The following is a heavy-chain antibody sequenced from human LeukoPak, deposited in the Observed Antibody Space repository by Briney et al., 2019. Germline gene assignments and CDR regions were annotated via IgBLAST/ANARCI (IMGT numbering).Heavy chain of an antibody. J-gene: IGHJ4*02. CDR2: VSGRGGST. CDR1: GFTFNSYA. D-gene: IGHD3-9*01. Sequence: GGSLRLSCAASGFTFNSYAMSWVRQAPGKGLEWVSGVSGRGGSTYYTDSVKGRFTISRDNSNNTVYLQMNSLRADDTAVYYCAKAHDILTGYFDYWGQGTLVTVSS. V-gene: IGHV3-23*01. CDR3: AKAHDILTGYFDY.